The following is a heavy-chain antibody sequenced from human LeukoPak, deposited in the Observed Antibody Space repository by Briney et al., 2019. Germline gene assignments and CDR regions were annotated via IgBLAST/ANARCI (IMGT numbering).Heavy chain of an antibody. CDR3: AKAGSIRFDY. J-gene: IGHJ4*02. CDR1: GFTFSSYA. D-gene: IGHD1-26*01. Sequence: GGSLRLSCAASGFTFSSYAMSWVRQAPGKGLEWVSGISGSGSGGNTYYADSVKGRFTISRDNSKNTLYLQMNSLRAEDTAVYYCAKAGSIRFDYWGQGTLVTVSS. V-gene: IGHV3-23*01. CDR2: ISGSGSGGNT.